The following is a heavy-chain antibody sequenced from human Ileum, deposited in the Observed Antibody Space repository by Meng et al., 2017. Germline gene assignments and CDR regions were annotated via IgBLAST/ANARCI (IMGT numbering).Heavy chain of an antibody. D-gene: IGHD2-15*01. V-gene: IGHV1-3*04. J-gene: IGHJ4*02. Sequence: VHSGAEVKKPGASVKASSKASGYTFTKYAIQWVRQAPGQRLEWVGWINTDNGETTYSQNFQDRVTLNRDTSAGTVYMYLNSLISEDTAIFYCARERQTSGEDYWGQGTLVTVSS. CDR1: GYTFTKYA. CDR3: ARERQTSGEDY. CDR2: INTDNGET.